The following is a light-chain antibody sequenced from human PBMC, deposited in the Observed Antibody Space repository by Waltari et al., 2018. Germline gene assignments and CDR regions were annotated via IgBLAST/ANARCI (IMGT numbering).Light chain of an antibody. Sequence: DIQMTQSPSSLSASVGDRVTITCRASQGISNWLAWYQQKPGKAPKLLIYRASNLETGVPSRFSGIGSGTDFTLTISSLQPEDIATYYCQQHDNSPFTFGPGTKLDIK. CDR1: QGISNW. CDR3: QQHDNSPFT. J-gene: IGKJ3*01. V-gene: IGKV1-33*01. CDR2: RAS.